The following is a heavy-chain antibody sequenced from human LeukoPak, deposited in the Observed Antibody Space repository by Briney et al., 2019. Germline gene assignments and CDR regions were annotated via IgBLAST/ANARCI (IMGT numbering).Heavy chain of an antibody. CDR1: GFTFSSYS. J-gene: IGHJ4*02. D-gene: IGHD6-6*01. Sequence: GGSLRLSCAASGFTFSSYSMNWVRQAPGKGLEWISYISSSGSIINLADSVKGRFTISRDNAKNSLYLQMNSLRAEDTAVYYCATYSGSSFDYWGQGTLVTVSS. CDR2: ISSSGSII. V-gene: IGHV3-48*01. CDR3: ATYSGSSFDY.